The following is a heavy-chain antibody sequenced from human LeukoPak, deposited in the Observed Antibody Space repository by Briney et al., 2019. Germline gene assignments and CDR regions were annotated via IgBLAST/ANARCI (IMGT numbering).Heavy chain of an antibody. V-gene: IGHV3-9*01. CDR1: GFTFDDYA. CDR2: ISWNSGSI. Sequence: GGSLRLSCAASGFTFDDYAMHWVRQAPGKGQEWVSGISWNSGSIGYADSVKGRFTISRDNAKNSLYLQMNSLRAEDTALYYCAKDREGYCSSTSCYLFDYWGQGTLVTVSS. J-gene: IGHJ4*02. D-gene: IGHD2-2*01. CDR3: AKDREGYCSSTSCYLFDY.